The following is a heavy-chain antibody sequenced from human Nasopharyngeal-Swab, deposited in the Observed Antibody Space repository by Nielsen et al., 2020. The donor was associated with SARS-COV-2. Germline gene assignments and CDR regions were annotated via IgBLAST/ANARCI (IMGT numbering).Heavy chain of an antibody. V-gene: IGHV3-7*05. Sequence: GESLKISCAASGFTFSSYWMSWVRQAPGKGLEWVANIKQDGSEKYYVDSVKGRFTISRDNAKNSLYLQMNSLRAEDTAVYYCARGSLRHFDYWGQGTLVTVSS. CDR1: GFTFSSYW. CDR2: IKQDGSEK. D-gene: IGHD5-12*01. J-gene: IGHJ4*02. CDR3: ARGSLRHFDY.